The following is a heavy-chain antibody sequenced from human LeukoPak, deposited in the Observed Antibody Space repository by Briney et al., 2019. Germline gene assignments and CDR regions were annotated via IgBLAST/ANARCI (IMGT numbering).Heavy chain of an antibody. J-gene: IGHJ4*02. D-gene: IGHD2-8*01. CDR1: GASISSYY. Sequence: SETLSLTCTVSGASISSYYWSWIRQPPGKGLEWIGYIYYSGSTNYNPSLKSRVTISVDRSKNQFSLKLMSVTAANTAVYYCAPTNGYYYYFDYWGQGTLVTVSS. V-gene: IGHV4-59*08. CDR2: IYYSGST. CDR3: APTNGYYYYFDY.